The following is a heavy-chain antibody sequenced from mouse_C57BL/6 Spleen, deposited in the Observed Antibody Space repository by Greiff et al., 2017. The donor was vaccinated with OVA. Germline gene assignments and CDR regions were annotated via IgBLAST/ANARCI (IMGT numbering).Heavy chain of an antibody. CDR3: AGPKWDVGAY. Sequence: VQLQQSGAELVRPGTSVKVSCKASGYAFTNYLIEWVKQRPGQGLEWIGVINPGSGGTNYNEKFKGKATLTADKPSSTAYMQLSRLTSEDSAVYCCAGPKWDVGAYWGQGTLVTVSA. D-gene: IGHD1-3*01. CDR2: INPGSGGT. CDR1: GYAFTNYL. V-gene: IGHV1-54*01. J-gene: IGHJ3*01.